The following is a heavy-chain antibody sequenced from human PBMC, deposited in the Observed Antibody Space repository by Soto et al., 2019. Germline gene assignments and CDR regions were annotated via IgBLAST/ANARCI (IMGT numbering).Heavy chain of an antibody. Sequence: ASVKVSCKASGYTFTSYAMHWVRQAPGQGLEWMGGIIPIFGTANYAQKFQGRVTITADESTSTAYMELSSLRSEDTAVYYCARGVTTDPSTLDDAFDIWGQGTMVTVSS. CDR1: GYTFTSYA. CDR3: ARGVTTDPSTLDDAFDI. V-gene: IGHV1-69*13. CDR2: IIPIFGTA. D-gene: IGHD3-22*01. J-gene: IGHJ3*02.